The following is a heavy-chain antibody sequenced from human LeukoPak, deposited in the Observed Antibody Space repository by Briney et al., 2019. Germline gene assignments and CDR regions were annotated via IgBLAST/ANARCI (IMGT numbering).Heavy chain of an antibody. Sequence: EASVTVSCKASGYTFTGYYMHWVRQAPGQGLEWMGWINPNSGGTNYAQKFQGRVTMTRDTSISTAYMELSRLRSDDTAVYYCARGADFWSWVPPEVQSRRFDYRGQGTLVTVSS. CDR1: GYTFTGYY. J-gene: IGHJ4*02. D-gene: IGHD3-3*01. CDR3: ARGADFWSWVPPEVQSRRFDY. CDR2: INPNSGGT. V-gene: IGHV1-2*02.